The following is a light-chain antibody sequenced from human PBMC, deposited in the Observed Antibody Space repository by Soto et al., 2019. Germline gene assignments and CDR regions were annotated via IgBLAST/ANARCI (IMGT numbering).Light chain of an antibody. CDR3: QHYNNWPPWT. Sequence: EIVMTQSPATLSVSPGERATLSCRASQRVSSNLAWYQQKPGQAPRLLIYGASTRATGIPARFSGSASGTEFTLTISSLQSEDFAIYYCQHYNNWPPWTFGQGTKVEIK. CDR2: GAS. V-gene: IGKV3-15*01. CDR1: QRVSSN. J-gene: IGKJ1*01.